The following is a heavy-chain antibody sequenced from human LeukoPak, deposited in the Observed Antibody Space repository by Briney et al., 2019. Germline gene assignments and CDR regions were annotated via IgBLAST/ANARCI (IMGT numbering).Heavy chain of an antibody. V-gene: IGHV3-23*01. J-gene: IGHJ4*02. CDR3: AKWGDYDVLTGYYVPDY. Sequence: GASLRLSCAASGFTFSNYAMSWVRLAPGKGLEWVSAILGSGGSTYYADSVKGRFTVSRDNSRSTLYLQMKSLRAEDTALYYCAKWGDYDVLTGYYVPDYWGQGTRVTVSS. CDR2: ILGSGGST. D-gene: IGHD3-9*01. CDR1: GFTFSNYA.